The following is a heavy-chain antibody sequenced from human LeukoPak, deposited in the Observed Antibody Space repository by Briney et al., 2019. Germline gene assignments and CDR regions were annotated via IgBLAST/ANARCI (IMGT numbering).Heavy chain of an antibody. J-gene: IGHJ4*02. D-gene: IGHD3-16*02. CDR3: ARNIYDYVWGSYRYTGFDY. V-gene: IGHV4-39*01. Sequence: SETLSLTCTVSGGSISSSGYCWGWIRQPPGKGLEWIGSIDYSGNTNYNPSLKSRVTIAVDMSKNQFSLKLSSVTAADTAVYYCARNIYDYVWGSYRYTGFDYWGQGTLVTVSS. CDR2: IDYSGNT. CDR1: GGSISSSGYC.